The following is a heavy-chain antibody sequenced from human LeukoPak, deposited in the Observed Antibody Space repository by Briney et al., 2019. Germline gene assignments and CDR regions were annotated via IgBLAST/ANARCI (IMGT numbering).Heavy chain of an antibody. J-gene: IGHJ4*02. CDR1: GFTLTTYT. CDR3: VKDILDTAVEVY. D-gene: IGHD5-18*01. Sequence: GGSLRLSCSASGFTLTTYTMYWVRQAPGKGLQYVSAISGDGGSTYYVDSVKGRFTISRDNSKNTPYLQMSGLRAEDTAVYYCVKDILDTAVEVYWGQGTLVTVSS. V-gene: IGHV3-64D*09. CDR2: ISGDGGST.